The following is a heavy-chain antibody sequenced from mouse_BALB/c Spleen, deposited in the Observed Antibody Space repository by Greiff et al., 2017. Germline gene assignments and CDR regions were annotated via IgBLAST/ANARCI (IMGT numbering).Heavy chain of an antibody. CDR2: INPYNDGT. J-gene: IGHJ4*01. D-gene: IGHD1-1*01. CDR1: GYTFTSYV. CDR3: ARRYYYGSRGDAMDY. V-gene: IGHV1-14*01. Sequence: LVESGPELVKPGASVKMSCKASGYTFTSYVMHWVKQKPGQGLEWIGYINPYNDGTKYNEKFKGKATLTSDKSSSTAYMELSSLTSEDSAVYYCARRYYYGSRGDAMDYWGQGTSVTVSS.